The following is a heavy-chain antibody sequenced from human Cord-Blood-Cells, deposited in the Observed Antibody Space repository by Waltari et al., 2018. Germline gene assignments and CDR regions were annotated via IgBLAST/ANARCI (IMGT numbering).Heavy chain of an antibody. Sequence: QVQLQESGPGLVKPSETLSPTCTVSGGSISSYYWRWIRQPPGKGLEWIGYIYYSGSTNYNPSLKSRVTISVDTSKNQFSLKLSSVTAADTAVYYCAREVTGDYFDYWGQGTLVTVSS. V-gene: IGHV4-59*01. D-gene: IGHD7-27*01. CDR1: GGSISSYY. CDR2: IYYSGST. J-gene: IGHJ4*02. CDR3: AREVTGDYFDY.